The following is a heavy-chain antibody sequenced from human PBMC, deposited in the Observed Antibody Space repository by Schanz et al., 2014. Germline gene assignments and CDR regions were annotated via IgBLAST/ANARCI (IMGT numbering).Heavy chain of an antibody. J-gene: IGHJ4*02. CDR3: AKDYRTGAIDY. CDR2: ISGSGSTT. D-gene: IGHD7-27*01. V-gene: IGHV3-23*04. Sequence: DVQLVDSGGDLVQPGGSLRLSCAASGFTFGNYAMNWVRQAPGKGLEWVSTISGSGSTTYYADSVKGRFTISRDNSKNTLFLQMNSLRAEDTAVYYCAKDYRTGAIDYWGQGTLVSVSS. CDR1: GFTFGNYA.